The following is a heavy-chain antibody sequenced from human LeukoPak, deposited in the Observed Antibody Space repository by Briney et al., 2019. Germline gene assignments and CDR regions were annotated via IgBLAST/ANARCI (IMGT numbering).Heavy chain of an antibody. J-gene: IGHJ6*02. D-gene: IGHD6-13*01. CDR2: INHSGST. V-gene: IGHV4-34*01. CDR3: ARVLAAAGYYYYYGMDV. CDR1: GGSFSDYY. Sequence: SETLSLTCAVYGGSFSDYYWSWIRQPPGKGLEWIREINHSGSTNYNPSLKSRVTISVDTSKNHFSLKLSSVTAADTAVYYCARVLAAAGYYYYYGMDVWGQGTTVTVSS.